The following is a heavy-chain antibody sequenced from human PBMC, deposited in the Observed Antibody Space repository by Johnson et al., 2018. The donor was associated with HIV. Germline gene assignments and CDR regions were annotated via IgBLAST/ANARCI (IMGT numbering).Heavy chain of an antibody. CDR2: ISYDGSTK. J-gene: IGHJ3*02. CDR1: GFSFSDHF. CDR3: ARASAATKGNAFDI. D-gene: IGHD1-26*01. Sequence: QVQLVESGGGVVQPGRSLRLSCVGSGFSFSDHFMDWVRQAPGKGLEWVAVISYDGSTKYYADSVKGRFTISRDNSKNTLYLQMNSLRAEDTALYYCARASAATKGNAFDIWGQGTMVTVSS. V-gene: IGHV3-30*03.